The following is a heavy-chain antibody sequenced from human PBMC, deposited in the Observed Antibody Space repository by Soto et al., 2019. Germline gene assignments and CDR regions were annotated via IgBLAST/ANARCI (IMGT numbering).Heavy chain of an antibody. Sequence: SETLSLTCTVSGGSISSGDYYWSWIRQPPGKGLEWIGYIYYSGSTYYNPSLKSRVTISVDTSKNQFSLKLSSVTAADTAVYYCARVDYGWYAFDIWGQGTMVPV. D-gene: IGHD4-17*01. CDR1: GGSISSGDYY. CDR3: ARVDYGWYAFDI. V-gene: IGHV4-30-4*01. J-gene: IGHJ3*02. CDR2: IYYSGST.